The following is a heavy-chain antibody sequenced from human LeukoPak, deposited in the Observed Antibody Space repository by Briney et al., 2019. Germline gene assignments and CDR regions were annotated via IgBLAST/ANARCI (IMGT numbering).Heavy chain of an antibody. D-gene: IGHD6-6*01. CDR3: ARDPPMYSSSAATSN. CDR1: GGSISSYY. V-gene: IGHV4-4*07. Sequence: MPSETLSLTCTVSGGSISSYYWSWIRQPAGKGLEWIGRIYTSGSTNYNPSLKSRVTMSVDTSKNQFSLKLSSVTAADTAVYYCARDPPMYSSSAATSNWGQGTLVTVSS. CDR2: IYTSGST. J-gene: IGHJ4*02.